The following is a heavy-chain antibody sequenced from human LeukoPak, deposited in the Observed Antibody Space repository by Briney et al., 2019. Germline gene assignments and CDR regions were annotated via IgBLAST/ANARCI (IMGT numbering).Heavy chain of an antibody. J-gene: IGHJ4*02. D-gene: IGHD2-2*01. Sequence: PGGSLRLSCAASGFTFSSYAMHWVRQAPGKGLEWVAVISYDGSNKYYADSVKGRFTISRDNAKNSLYLQMNSLRAEDTAVYYCARESYPTDYWGQGTLVTVSS. V-gene: IGHV3-30-3*01. CDR1: GFTFSSYA. CDR2: ISYDGSNK. CDR3: ARESYPTDY.